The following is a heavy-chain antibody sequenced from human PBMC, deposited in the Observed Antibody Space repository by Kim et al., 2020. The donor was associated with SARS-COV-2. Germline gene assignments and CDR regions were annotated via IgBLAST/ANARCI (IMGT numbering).Heavy chain of an antibody. CDR3: ARGPTVTSFFGGREEFDY. Sequence: SETLSLTCAVYGGSFSGYYWSWIRQPPGKGLEWIVEINHSGSTNYNPSLKSRVTISVDTSKNQFSLKLSSVTAADTAVYYCARGPTVTSFFGGREEFDYWGQGTLVTVSS. J-gene: IGHJ4*02. CDR1: GGSFSGYY. D-gene: IGHD4-17*01. CDR2: INHSGST. V-gene: IGHV4-34*01.